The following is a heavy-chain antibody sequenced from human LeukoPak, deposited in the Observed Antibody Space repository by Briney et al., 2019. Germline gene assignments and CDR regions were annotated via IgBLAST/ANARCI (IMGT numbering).Heavy chain of an antibody. CDR2: IIPVLGIA. J-gene: IGHJ4*02. CDR1: GGTFSSYA. CDR3: ANNLDFWSGKDIDY. D-gene: IGHD3-3*01. V-gene: IGHV1-69*04. Sequence: SVKVSCKASGGTFSSYAISWVRQAPGQGLEWMGRIIPVLGIANYAQKFQGRVTITADKSTSTAYMELSSLRSEDTAVYYCANNLDFWSGKDIDYWGRGTLVTVSS.